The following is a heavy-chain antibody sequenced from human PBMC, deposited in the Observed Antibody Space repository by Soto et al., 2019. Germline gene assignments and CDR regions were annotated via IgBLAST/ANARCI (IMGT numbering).Heavy chain of an antibody. V-gene: IGHV3-30-3*01. Sequence: GGSLRLSCAASGFTFSSYAMHWVRQAPGKGLEWVAVISYDGSNKYYADSVKGRFTISRDNSKNTLYLQMNSLRAEDTAVYYCARDISSFYYFDYWGQGTLVTVSS. J-gene: IGHJ4*02. D-gene: IGHD6-13*01. CDR1: GFTFSSYA. CDR3: ARDISSFYYFDY. CDR2: ISYDGSNK.